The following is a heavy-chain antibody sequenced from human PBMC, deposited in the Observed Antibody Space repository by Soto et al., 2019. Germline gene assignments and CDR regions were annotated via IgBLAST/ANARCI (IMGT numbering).Heavy chain of an antibody. V-gene: IGHV3-33*01. CDR2: IWYDGSNK. J-gene: IGHJ4*02. Sequence: QVQLVESGGGVVQPGRSLRLSCAASGFTFSSYGMHWVRQAPGKGLEWVDVIWYDGSNKYYADSVKGRITISRDNSKDTLYLPMNSLGSEDTAVYYCARALPRIAAAPHPPGYWGQGTLVTVSS. CDR1: GFTFSSYG. D-gene: IGHD6-13*01. CDR3: ARALPRIAAAPHPPGY.